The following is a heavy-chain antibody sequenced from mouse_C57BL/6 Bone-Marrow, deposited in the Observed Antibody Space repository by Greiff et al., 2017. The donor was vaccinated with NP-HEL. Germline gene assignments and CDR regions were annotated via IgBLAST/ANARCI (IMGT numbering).Heavy chain of an antibody. Sequence: VQLQQPGAELVKPGASVKMSCKASGYTFTSYWITWVKQRPGQGLEWIGDIYPGSGSTNYNEKFKSKATLTVDTSSSTAYMQLSSLTSEDSAVYYCARSDYYGSSYVYWFAYWGQGTLVTVSA. D-gene: IGHD1-1*01. J-gene: IGHJ3*01. CDR3: ARSDYYGSSYVYWFAY. CDR1: GYTFTSYW. CDR2: IYPGSGST. V-gene: IGHV1-55*01.